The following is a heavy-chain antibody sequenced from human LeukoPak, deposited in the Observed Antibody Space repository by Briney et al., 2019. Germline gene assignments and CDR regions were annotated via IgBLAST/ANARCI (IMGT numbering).Heavy chain of an antibody. D-gene: IGHD3-16*01. CDR1: GGSIRSYY. J-gene: IGHJ4*02. CDR2: IYYSGST. Sequence: PSETLSLTCTVSGGSIRSYYWSWIRQPPGKGLEWFGYIYYSGSTNYNPSLKSRVTISVDTSKNQFSLKLSSVTAADTAVYYCARDAAKLGYFDYWGQGTLVTVSS. CDR3: ARDAAKLGYFDY. V-gene: IGHV4-59*01.